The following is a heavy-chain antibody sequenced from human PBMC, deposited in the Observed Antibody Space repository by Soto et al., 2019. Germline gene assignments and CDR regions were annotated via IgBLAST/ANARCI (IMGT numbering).Heavy chain of an antibody. CDR1: GDSLTIGGHY. J-gene: IGHJ3*01. Sequence: QVRLQESGPGLVRPSQTLSLTCSVSGDSLTIGGHYWTWIRQHPGKGLEWIGYIYHSGSTYYSPSLKSRVTISVDTSENQFSLKLNSMTAADTAVYYCARGGDGFDLWGQGKMVTVSS. CDR3: ARGGDGFDL. V-gene: IGHV4-31*03. CDR2: IYHSGST.